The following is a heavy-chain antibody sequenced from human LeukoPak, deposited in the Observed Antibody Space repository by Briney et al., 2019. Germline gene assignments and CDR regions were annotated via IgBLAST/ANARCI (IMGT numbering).Heavy chain of an antibody. J-gene: IGHJ6*03. CDR2: IYTSGST. D-gene: IGHD2-15*01. Sequence: SQTLSLTCTVSGGSISSGSYYWSWIRQPAGKGLEWIGRIYTSGSTNYNPSLKSRVTISVDTSKNQFSLKLSSVTAADTAVYYCARDNAAPYYYYYYMDVWGKGTTVTVSS. V-gene: IGHV4-61*02. CDR1: GGSISSGSYY. CDR3: ARDNAAPYYYYYYMDV.